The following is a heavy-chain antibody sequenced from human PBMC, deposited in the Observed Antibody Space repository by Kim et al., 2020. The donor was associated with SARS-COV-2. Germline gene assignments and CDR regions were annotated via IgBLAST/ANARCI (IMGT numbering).Heavy chain of an antibody. CDR1: GFTFSSYA. Sequence: GGSLRLSCAASGFTFSSYAMSWVRQAPGKGLEWVSAISGSGGSTYYADSVKGRFTISRDNSKNTLYLQMNSLRAEDTAVYYCAKGGRYSYGYDPYWFDPWGQGTLVTVSS. CDR2: ISGSGGST. J-gene: IGHJ5*02. D-gene: IGHD5-18*01. V-gene: IGHV3-23*01. CDR3: AKGGRYSYGYDPYWFDP.